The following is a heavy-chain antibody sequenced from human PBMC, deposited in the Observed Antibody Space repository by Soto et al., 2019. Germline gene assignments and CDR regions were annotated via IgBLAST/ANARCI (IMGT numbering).Heavy chain of an antibody. V-gene: IGHV3-15*07. D-gene: IGHD3-22*01. CDR2: IKSKTDGGTT. J-gene: IGHJ4*01. Sequence: EVQLVESGGGLVQPRGSLRLSCAASGFTFTNAWINWVRQAPGKGLEWVGRIKSKTDGGTTDYAEPVKGRFAISRDDSNNMVYLQMNSLKIEDTAVYYCTTDSYSTIIIVRFAYWGHGTLVTVSS. CDR1: GFTFTNAW. CDR3: TTDSYSTIIIVRFAY.